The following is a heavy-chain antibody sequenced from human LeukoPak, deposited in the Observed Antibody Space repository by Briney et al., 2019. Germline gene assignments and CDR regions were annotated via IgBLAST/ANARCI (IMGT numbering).Heavy chain of an antibody. CDR1: GFTFSSYS. V-gene: IGHV3-21*01. J-gene: IGHJ4*02. Sequence: GGSLRLSCAASGFTFSSYSMNWVRQAPGKGLEWVSSISSSSSYIYYADSVKGRFTISRDNAKNSLYLQMNSLRAEDTAVYYCASNPSGWFGELHLDYWGQGTLVTVSS. D-gene: IGHD3-10*01. CDR2: ISSSSSYI. CDR3: ASNPSGWFGELHLDY.